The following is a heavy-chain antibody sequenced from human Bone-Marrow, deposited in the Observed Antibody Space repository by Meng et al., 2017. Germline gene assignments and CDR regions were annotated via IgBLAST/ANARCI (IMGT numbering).Heavy chain of an antibody. CDR3: VRDVHHPWFS. CDR2: INNDGSGT. D-gene: IGHD3-10*01. V-gene: IGHV3-74*01. J-gene: IGHJ5*02. Sequence: VQLVEAGGGFVVPGGSLTLYCAASGFTFSSNWMHWVRQAPGKGMVWVSCINNDGSGTGYADSVKGRFTISRDNAKNTLYLQMNSLRAEDTAVYYCVRDVHHPWFSWGQGTLVTVSS. CDR1: GFTFSSNW.